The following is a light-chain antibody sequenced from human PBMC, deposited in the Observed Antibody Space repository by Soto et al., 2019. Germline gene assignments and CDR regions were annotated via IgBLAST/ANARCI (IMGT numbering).Light chain of an antibody. CDR1: QSIGTY. J-gene: IGKJ2*01. V-gene: IGKV1-39*01. Sequence: DIQMTQSPSSLSASIGDRVTITCRASQSIGTYLNWYQQKPGKAPKLLIYGASSLQSGVPSRFSGSGSGTDFSLSISGLQPEDVATYYCQQRYRTPPYTFAQGTKLEI. CDR3: QQRYRTPPYT. CDR2: GAS.